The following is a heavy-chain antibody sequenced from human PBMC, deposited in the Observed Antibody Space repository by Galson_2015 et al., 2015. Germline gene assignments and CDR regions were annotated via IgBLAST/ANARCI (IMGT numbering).Heavy chain of an antibody. CDR3: ARIYDYVWGSYRYTTSPLDY. Sequence: CTVSGGSISSSSYYWSWIRQPAGKGLEWIGRIYTSGSTNYNPSLKSRVTISVDTSKNQFSLKLSSVTAADTAVYYCARIYDYVWGSYRYTTSPLDYWGQGTLVTVSS. D-gene: IGHD3-16*02. V-gene: IGHV4-61*02. CDR2: IYTSGST. J-gene: IGHJ4*02. CDR1: GGSISSSSYY.